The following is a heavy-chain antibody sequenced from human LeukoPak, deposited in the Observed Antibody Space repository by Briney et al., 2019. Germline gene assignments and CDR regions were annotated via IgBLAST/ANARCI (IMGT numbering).Heavy chain of an antibody. D-gene: IGHD6-6*01. CDR1: GFTFSSYW. J-gene: IGHJ4*02. CDR3: AMSAVGSSSNSELY. CDR2: INSDGSST. V-gene: IGHV3-74*01. Sequence: GGSLRLSCAASGFTFSSYWMHWVRQAPGKGLVLDSRINSDGSSTSYADSVKGRFTISRDNAKNTLYLQMNSLRAEDTAVYYCAMSAVGSSSNSELYWGQGTPVTVSS.